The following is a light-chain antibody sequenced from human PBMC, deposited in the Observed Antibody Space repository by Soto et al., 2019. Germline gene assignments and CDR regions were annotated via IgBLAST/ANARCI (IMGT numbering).Light chain of an antibody. CDR1: DSNIGGNP. CDR2: NND. CDR3: ASWDDNLDGVV. J-gene: IGLJ2*01. V-gene: IGLV1-44*01. Sequence: QSVLTQAPSASGTPGQRVTISCSGSDSNIGGNPVSWYQQLPGTAPKLLIYNNDQRPSGVPDRFSDSKPGTSASLAISGLQSEDEAEYYCASWDDNLDGVVFGGGTKLTVL.